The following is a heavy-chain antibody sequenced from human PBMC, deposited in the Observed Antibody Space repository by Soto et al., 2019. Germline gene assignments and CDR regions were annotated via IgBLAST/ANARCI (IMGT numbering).Heavy chain of an antibody. CDR2: VNHGGGT. V-gene: IGHV4-34*01. J-gene: IGHJ1*01. Sequence: QVQLQQWGARLLKPSETLSLTCAVYGGSLSDYYWSWIRQPPGKGLEWIGEVNHGGGTNYNPSLKSRVTISVDTSINHFSLKLSSVTAADTAVYYCARGPGIAVAGGPGFFQHWGQGTLVTVSS. CDR3: ARGPGIAVAGGPGFFQH. D-gene: IGHD6-19*01. CDR1: GGSLSDYY.